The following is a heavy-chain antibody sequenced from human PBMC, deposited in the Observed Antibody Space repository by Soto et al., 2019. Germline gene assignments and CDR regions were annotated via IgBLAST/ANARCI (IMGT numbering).Heavy chain of an antibody. J-gene: IGHJ4*02. CDR1: GYTFTSYT. CDR3: GRGGGWVGEASFDT. CDR2: INAGNGRE. V-gene: IGHV1-3*01. D-gene: IGHD3-16*01. Sequence: QVQLEQSGAEVKKPGASVKVSCQTSGYTFTSYTLHWVRQAPGQGLEWLGWINAGNGREKYSQRFQDRVSLSTDRPTSTAFMEIRALRSKDTAVYFGGRGGGWVGEASFDTWGQGTLVIVSS.